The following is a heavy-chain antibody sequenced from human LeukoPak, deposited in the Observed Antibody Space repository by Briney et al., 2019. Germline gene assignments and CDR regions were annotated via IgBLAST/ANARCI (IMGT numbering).Heavy chain of an antibody. J-gene: IGHJ4*02. Sequence: ASVKVSCKASGYTFTSYGINWVRQAPGQGLEWMGWISVYNGNTIYAQELQVRVTMTTDTSTSTAYMELRSLRSDDTAVYYCARGGGGGYDNIKIDYWGQGTLVTVSS. V-gene: IGHV1-18*04. CDR3: ARGGGGGYDNIKIDY. CDR2: ISVYNGNT. CDR1: GYTFTSYG. D-gene: IGHD5-12*01.